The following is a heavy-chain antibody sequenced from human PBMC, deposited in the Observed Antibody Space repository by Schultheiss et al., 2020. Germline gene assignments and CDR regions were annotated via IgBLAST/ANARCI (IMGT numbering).Heavy chain of an antibody. CDR1: GYTLTELS. CDR2: FDPEDGET. CDR3: ARDRWFGELFGFDP. Sequence: VKVSCKVSGYTLTELSMHWVRQAPGKGLEWMGGFDPEDGETIYAQKFQGRVTMTRNTSISTAYMELSSLRSEDTAVYYCARDRWFGELFGFDPWGQGTLVTVSS. D-gene: IGHD3-10*01. J-gene: IGHJ5*02. V-gene: IGHV1-24*01.